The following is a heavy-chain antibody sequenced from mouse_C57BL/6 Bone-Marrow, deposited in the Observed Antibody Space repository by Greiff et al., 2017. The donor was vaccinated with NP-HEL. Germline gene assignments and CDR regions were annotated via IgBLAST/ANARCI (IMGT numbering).Heavy chain of an antibody. CDR1: GYAFTNYL. Sequence: SGAELVRPGTSVKVSCKASGYAFTNYLIEWVKQRPGQGLEWIGVINPGSGGTNYNEKFKGKATLTADKSSSTAYMQLSSLTSEDSAVYFCAKHYSNYWYFDVWGTGTTVTVSS. CDR2: INPGSGGT. D-gene: IGHD2-5*01. V-gene: IGHV1-54*01. CDR3: AKHYSNYWYFDV. J-gene: IGHJ1*03.